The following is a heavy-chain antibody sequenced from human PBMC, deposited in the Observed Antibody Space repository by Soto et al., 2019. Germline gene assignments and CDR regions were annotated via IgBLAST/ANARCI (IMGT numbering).Heavy chain of an antibody. J-gene: IGHJ3*02. V-gene: IGHV3-73*01. CDR2: IRSKTNSYAT. Sequence: EVQLVESGGGLVQPGGSLKLSCAASDFTFSDSSIHWVRQASGKGLEWVGRIRSKTNSYATEYGASVKGRFTISRDDSKKTAYLQMNSLKTEDTAVYFCTRLGTGGEEMFDIWGQGTMVTVSS. CDR1: DFTFSDSS. D-gene: IGHD1-1*01. CDR3: TRLGTGGEEMFDI.